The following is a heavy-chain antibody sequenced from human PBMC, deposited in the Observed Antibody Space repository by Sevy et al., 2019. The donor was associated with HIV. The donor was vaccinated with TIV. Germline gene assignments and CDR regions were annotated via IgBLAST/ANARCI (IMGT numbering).Heavy chain of an antibody. V-gene: IGHV3-11*01. D-gene: IGHD5-18*01. CDR2: ISSSGSTR. J-gene: IGHJ4*02. CDR1: GFTFSDYY. CDR3: AREHTAMVSRRIWGY. Sequence: GGSLRLSCAASGFTFSDYYMSWIRQAPGKGLEWVSYISSSGSTRYYADSLKGRFTISRDNAKNSLYLQMNSLRAEDTAVYYCAREHTAMVSRRIWGYWGQGTLVTVSS.